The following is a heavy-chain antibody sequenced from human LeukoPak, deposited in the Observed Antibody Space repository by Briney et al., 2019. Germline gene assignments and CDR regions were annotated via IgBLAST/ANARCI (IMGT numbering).Heavy chain of an antibody. D-gene: IGHD2-2*01. CDR1: GFTFSSFW. V-gene: IGHV3-74*01. J-gene: IGHJ3*02. CDR3: AREGRYHDAFDI. Sequence: GVSLRLSCAASGFTFSSFWMHWVRQAPGKGLVWVSRINSDGSSTSYADSVKGRLTISRDNAKNMMYLQMNSLRAEDTAVYYCAREGRYHDAFDIWGQGTMVTVSS. CDR2: INSDGSST.